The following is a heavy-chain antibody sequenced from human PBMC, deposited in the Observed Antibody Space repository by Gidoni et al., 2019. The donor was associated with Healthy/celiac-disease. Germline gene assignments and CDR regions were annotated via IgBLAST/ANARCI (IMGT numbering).Heavy chain of an antibody. CDR3: ARGGSSSSADAFDI. CDR2: IWYDGSNK. D-gene: IGHD6-6*01. Sequence: QVQLVESGGGVVQPGRSLRLSCEASGFTFSSYGMHWVRQAPGKGLEWVAVIWYDGSNKYYADSVKGRFTISRDNSKNTLYLQMNSLRAEDTSVYYCARGGSSSSADAFDIWGQGTMVTVSS. CDR1: GFTFSSYG. J-gene: IGHJ3*02. V-gene: IGHV3-33*01.